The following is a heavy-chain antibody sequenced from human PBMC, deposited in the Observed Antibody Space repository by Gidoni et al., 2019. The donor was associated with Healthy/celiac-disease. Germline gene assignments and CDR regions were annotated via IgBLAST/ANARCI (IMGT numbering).Heavy chain of an antibody. CDR3: ARDPLNIAAAGFYYFDY. V-gene: IGHV1-69*01. Sequence: QVQLVQSGAEVKKPGSSVKVSCKASGGTFSSYAISWVRQAPGQGLEWMGGIIPIFGTANYAQKFQGRVTITADESTSTAYMELSSLRSEDTAVYYCARDPLNIAAAGFYYFDYWGQGTLVTVSS. CDR2: IIPIFGTA. D-gene: IGHD6-13*01. CDR1: GGTFSSYA. J-gene: IGHJ4*02.